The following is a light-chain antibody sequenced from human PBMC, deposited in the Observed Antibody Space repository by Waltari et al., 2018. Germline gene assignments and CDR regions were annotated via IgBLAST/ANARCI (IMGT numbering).Light chain of an antibody. CDR1: SSDVGGYNY. J-gene: IGLJ2*01. CDR3: SSYTSSSTLV. CDR2: EVS. Sequence: QSALTQPASAYGYPGQTIPISCTGTSSDVGGYNYVSWYQQHPGKAPKLMIYEVSNRPSGVSNRFSGSKSGNTASLTISGLQAEDEADYYCSSYTSSSTLVFGGGTKLTVL. V-gene: IGLV2-14*01.